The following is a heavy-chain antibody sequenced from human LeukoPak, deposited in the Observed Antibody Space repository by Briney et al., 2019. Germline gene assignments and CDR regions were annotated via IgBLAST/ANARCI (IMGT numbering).Heavy chain of an antibody. D-gene: IGHD1-26*01. CDR2: IYSDGSRT. CDR1: GFTLSSNW. CDR3: ARSGRGGAFDI. J-gene: IGHJ3*02. V-gene: IGHV3-74*01. Sequence: GGSLRLSCAGSGFTLSSNWMHWVRPGPGKGLVWVSRIYSDGSRTNYADSVKGRFTISGDNAKNTLYLQMNSLRAEDSAVYYCARSGRGGAFDIWGQGTMVTVSS.